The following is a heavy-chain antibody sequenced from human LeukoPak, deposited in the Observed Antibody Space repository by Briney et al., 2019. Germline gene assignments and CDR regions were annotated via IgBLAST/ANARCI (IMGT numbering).Heavy chain of an antibody. V-gene: IGHV3-23*01. CDR3: AKGRTYYYDSSGYPNWFDP. CDR2: ISGGVDST. J-gene: IGHJ5*02. D-gene: IGHD3-22*01. Sequence: GGSLRLSCAASGFTFRSYAMSWVRQAPGKGLEWVSTISGGVDSTYYADSVKGRFTISRGNSKNTLYLQMNSLRAEDTAVYYCAKGRTYYYDSSGYPNWFDPWGQGTLVTVSS. CDR1: GFTFRSYA.